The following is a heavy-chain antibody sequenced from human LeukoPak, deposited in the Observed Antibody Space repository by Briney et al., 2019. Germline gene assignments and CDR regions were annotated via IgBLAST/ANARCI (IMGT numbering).Heavy chain of an antibody. V-gene: IGHV4-31*03. CDR1: GGSISSGGYY. CDR3: ARVSPDYYDSSGYRVFDY. CDR2: IYYSGST. Sequence: SETLSLTCTVSGGSISSGGYYWSWIRQHPGKGLEWIGYIYYSGSTYYNPSLKSRVTISVDTSKNQFSLKLSSVTAADTAVYYCARVSPDYYDSSGYRVFDYWGQGTLVTVSS. J-gene: IGHJ4*02. D-gene: IGHD3-22*01.